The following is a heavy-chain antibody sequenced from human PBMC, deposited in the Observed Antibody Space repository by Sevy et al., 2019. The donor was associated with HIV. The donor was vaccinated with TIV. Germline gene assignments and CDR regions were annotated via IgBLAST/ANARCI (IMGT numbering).Heavy chain of an antibody. CDR2: INTDGKII. J-gene: IGHJ4*02. Sequence: GGSLRLSCAASGFTFTSDYMHWVRQPPGKGLVWVSHINTDGKIIRYADSVKGRFTTSRENAKTILYLQLNSLRAEDTAVYYCARGSRGTFGSWGQGTLVTVSS. CDR3: ARGSRGTFGS. D-gene: IGHD1-26*01. CDR1: GFTFTSDY. V-gene: IGHV3-74*01.